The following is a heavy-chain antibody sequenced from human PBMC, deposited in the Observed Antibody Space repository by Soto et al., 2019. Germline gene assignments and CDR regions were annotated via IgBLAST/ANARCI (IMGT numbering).Heavy chain of an antibody. Sequence: GGSLRLSCAASGFTFISYAMSWGRQAPGKGLEWVSAISGSGGSTYYADSVKGRFTISRDNSKNTLYLQMNSLRAEDTAVYYCAKVSQPGNVLRFLEWLLDYYGMDVWGQGTTVTVSS. CDR3: AKVSQPGNVLRFLEWLLDYYGMDV. CDR2: ISGSGGST. CDR1: GFTFISYA. J-gene: IGHJ6*02. V-gene: IGHV3-23*01. D-gene: IGHD3-3*01.